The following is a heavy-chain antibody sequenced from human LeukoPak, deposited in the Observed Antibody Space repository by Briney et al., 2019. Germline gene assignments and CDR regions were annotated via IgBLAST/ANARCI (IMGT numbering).Heavy chain of an antibody. V-gene: IGHV3-74*01. D-gene: IGHD2/OR15-2a*01. J-gene: IGHJ4*02. CDR2: INSDGSWT. CDR1: GNYW. CDR3: VSFYETY. Sequence: GGSLRLSCAASGNYWMHWVRQAPGKGLVWVSHINSDGSWTSYADSVKGRFTISKDNAKNTVYLQMNSLRAEDTAVYYCVSFYETYWGRGTLVTASS.